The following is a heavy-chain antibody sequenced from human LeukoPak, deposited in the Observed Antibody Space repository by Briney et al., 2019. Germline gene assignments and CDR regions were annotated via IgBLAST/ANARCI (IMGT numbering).Heavy chain of an antibody. CDR1: GGSIGGYY. Sequence: PSETLSLTCTVSGGSIGGYYWTWIRQPAGKGLEWIGRIYSSGGTNYNPSLQSRVTMSLDTSRNQFSLKLTSVTAADTAVYYCARDSIVGVDWFDPWGQGTLVTVSS. J-gene: IGHJ5*02. V-gene: IGHV4-4*07. CDR2: IYSSGGT. D-gene: IGHD3-22*01. CDR3: ARDSIVGVDWFDP.